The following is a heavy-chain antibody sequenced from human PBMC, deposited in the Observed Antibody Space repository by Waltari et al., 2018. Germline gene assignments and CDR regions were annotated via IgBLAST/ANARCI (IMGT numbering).Heavy chain of an antibody. CDR3: ARGGNWNQGWVQSPNWFDP. CDR2: IYSCGST. V-gene: IGHV3-53*04. CDR1: GFTVSSNY. D-gene: IGHD1-1*01. J-gene: IGHJ5*02. Sequence: EVQLVESGGGLVQPGGSLRLSCAASGFTVSSNYMSWVRQAQGKGREWVSVIYSCGSTYYADSVEGRFTISRHNSKNTLYLQMNSLRAEDTAVYYCARGGNWNQGWVQSPNWFDPWGQGTLVTVSS.